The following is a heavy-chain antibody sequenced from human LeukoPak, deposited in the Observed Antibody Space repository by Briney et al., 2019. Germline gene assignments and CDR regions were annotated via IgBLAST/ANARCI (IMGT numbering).Heavy chain of an antibody. D-gene: IGHD3-3*01. J-gene: IGHJ4*02. Sequence: ASVKVSCKASGYTFTSYGISWVRQAPGQGLEWMGWISAYNGNTNYAQKLQGRVTVTTDTSTSTAYMELRSLRSDDTAVYYCASHRGAFHDFWSGYSIGGLDYWGQGTLVTVSS. CDR3: ASHRGAFHDFWSGYSIGGLDY. V-gene: IGHV1-18*01. CDR2: ISAYNGNT. CDR1: GYTFTSYG.